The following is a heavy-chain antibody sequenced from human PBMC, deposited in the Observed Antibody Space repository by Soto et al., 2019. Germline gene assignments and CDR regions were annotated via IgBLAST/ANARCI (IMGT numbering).Heavy chain of an antibody. D-gene: IGHD5-12*01. J-gene: IGHJ6*02. CDR1: GYTFTSYA. CDR3: ARDKDRLQLGGNYYYILDV. CDR2: INAGNGNT. V-gene: IGHV1-3*01. Sequence: GASVKVSCKASGYTFTSYAMHWVRQAPGQRLEWMGWINAGNGNTKYSHKFQGRLTITADESTSTAYMELSGLKSDDTAVYYCARDKDRLQLGGNYYYILDVWGQGTTVTVSS.